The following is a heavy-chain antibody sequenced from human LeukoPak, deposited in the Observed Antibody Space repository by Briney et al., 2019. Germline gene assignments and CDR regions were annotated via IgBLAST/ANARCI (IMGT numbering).Heavy chain of an antibody. V-gene: IGHV4-59*01. D-gene: IGHD2-2*01. CDR2: IYYSGST. CDR3: ARLFQLQRSDAFDI. CDR1: GGSISSYY. J-gene: IGHJ3*02. Sequence: SETLSLTCTVSGGSISSYYWSWIRQPPGKGLEWIGYIYYSGSTNYNPSLKSRVTISVDTSKNQFSLKLSSVTAADTAVYYCARLFQLQRSDAFDIWGQGTMVTVSS.